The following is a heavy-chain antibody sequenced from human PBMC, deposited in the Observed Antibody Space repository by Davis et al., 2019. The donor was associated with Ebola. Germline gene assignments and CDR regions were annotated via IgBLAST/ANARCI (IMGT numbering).Heavy chain of an antibody. D-gene: IGHD3-3*01. CDR2: IYHSGST. CDR3: ARGPIFGVVSDYWYFDL. Sequence: PSETLSLTCAVYGGSFSGYYWSWIRQPPGKGLEWIGEIYHSGSTNYNPSLKSRVTISVDTSKNQFSLKLSSVTAADTAVYYCARGPIFGVVSDYWYFDLWGRGTLVTVSS. J-gene: IGHJ2*01. CDR1: GGSFSGYY. V-gene: IGHV4-34*01.